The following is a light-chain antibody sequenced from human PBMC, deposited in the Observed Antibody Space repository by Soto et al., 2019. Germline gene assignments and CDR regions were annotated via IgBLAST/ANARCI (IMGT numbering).Light chain of an antibody. J-gene: IGLJ1*01. Sequence: QSVLTQPAYVSGSTGQSITVACTGTSRDIGGYNYVSWYQHHPGKAPQLIIYEVSLRPSGVSDRFSASKSGDTASLTISGLQAGDEADYYCCSYSTSNTRTYVFGTGTKVTAL. CDR3: CSYSTSNTRTYV. CDR1: SRDIGGYNY. V-gene: IGLV2-14*01. CDR2: EVS.